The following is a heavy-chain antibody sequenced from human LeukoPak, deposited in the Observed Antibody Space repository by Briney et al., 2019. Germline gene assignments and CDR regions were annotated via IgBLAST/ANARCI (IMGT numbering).Heavy chain of an antibody. Sequence: AGSLTLSCAASGFTFSSYSMHWVRQAPGKGLEWVGVISYDGSNKYYADSVKGRFAISRDNSKNTLYLQMNSLRAEDASVYYCARGLYYYDSSGYIGWGQGTLVTVSS. J-gene: IGHJ4*02. CDR3: ARGLYYYDSSGYIG. CDR1: GFTFSSYS. CDR2: ISYDGSNK. V-gene: IGHV3-30*09. D-gene: IGHD3-22*01.